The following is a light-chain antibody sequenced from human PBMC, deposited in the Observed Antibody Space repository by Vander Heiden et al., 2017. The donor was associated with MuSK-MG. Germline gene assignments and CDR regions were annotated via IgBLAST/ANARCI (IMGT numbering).Light chain of an antibody. CDR2: GVR. Sequence: SALPQPSSVSGSPRQSITISFTGTSSDVRSYNLVSWYQPHPGKAPQPIIYGVRKRASGVSNRFSGSKSGNTASLTIAGRQAEDDAYYYCCSYAGSSMVFGGGTKLTVL. V-gene: IGLV2-23*02. J-gene: IGLJ2*01. CDR1: SSDVRSYNL. CDR3: CSYAGSSMV.